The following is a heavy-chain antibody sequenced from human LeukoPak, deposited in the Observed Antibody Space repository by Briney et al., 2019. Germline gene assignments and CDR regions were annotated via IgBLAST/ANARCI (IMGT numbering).Heavy chain of an antibody. J-gene: IGHJ4*02. CDR1: GYTFTIYD. Sequence: GASVTVSCKASGYTFTIYDINWVRQATGQGLEWMGWMNPNSGNTGYAQKFQGRVTITRNTSISTAYMELSSLRSEDTAVYYCARGPPDTAMVGDYFDYWGQGTLVTVSS. V-gene: IGHV1-8*03. CDR2: MNPNSGNT. D-gene: IGHD5-18*01. CDR3: ARGPPDTAMVGDYFDY.